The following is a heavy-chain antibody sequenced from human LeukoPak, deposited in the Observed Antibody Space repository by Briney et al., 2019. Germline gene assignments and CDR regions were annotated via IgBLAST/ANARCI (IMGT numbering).Heavy chain of an antibody. CDR3: AREVGTPQAFDI. D-gene: IGHD1-26*01. V-gene: IGHV3-21*01. J-gene: IGHJ3*02. CDR1: GFTFSSYS. CDR2: ISSSSSYI. Sequence: GGSLRLSCAASGFTFSSYSMNWVRQAPGKGLEWVSSISSSSSYIYYADSVRGRFTISRDNAKNSLYLQMNSLKAEDTAIYYCAREVGTPQAFDIWGQGTMVTVSS.